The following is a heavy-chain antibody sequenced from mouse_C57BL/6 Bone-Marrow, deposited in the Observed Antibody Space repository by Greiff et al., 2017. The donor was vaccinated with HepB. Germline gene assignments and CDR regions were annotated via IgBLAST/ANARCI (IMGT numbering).Heavy chain of an antibody. CDR3: ARGHFPY. V-gene: IGHV1-50*01. J-gene: IGHJ2*01. Sequence: VQLQQPGAELVKPGASVKLSCKASGYTFTSYWMQWVKQRPGQGLEWIGEIDPSDSYTNYNQKFKGKATLTVDTSSSTAYMQLSSLTSEDSAVYYCARGHFPYWGQGTTLTVSS. CDR2: IDPSDSYT. CDR1: GYTFTSYW.